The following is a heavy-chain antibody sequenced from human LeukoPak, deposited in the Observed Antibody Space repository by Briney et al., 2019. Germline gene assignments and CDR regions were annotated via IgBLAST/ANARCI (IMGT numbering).Heavy chain of an antibody. J-gene: IGHJ5*02. Sequence: PSETLSLTCAVSGGSISSYYWSWIRQPPGKGLEWIGYIYYSGSTNYNPSLKSRVTISVDTSKNQFSLKLSSVTAADTAVYYCARDRQWGSSGWYNWFDPWGQGTLVTVSS. CDR3: ARDRQWGSSGWYNWFDP. V-gene: IGHV4-59*01. CDR2: IYYSGST. CDR1: GGSISSYY. D-gene: IGHD6-19*01.